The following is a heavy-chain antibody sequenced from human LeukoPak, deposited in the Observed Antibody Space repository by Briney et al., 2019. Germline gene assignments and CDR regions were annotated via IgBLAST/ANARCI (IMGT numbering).Heavy chain of an antibody. J-gene: IGHJ4*02. V-gene: IGHV4-34*01. D-gene: IGHD3-3*01. CDR2: INHSGST. CDR3: ARGIGYDFWSGYYNY. CDR1: GGXXXGYX. Sequence: YGGXXXGYXWSWIRQPPGKGLEWMGEINHSGSTNYNPSLKSRVTISVDTSKNQFSLKLSSVTAADTAVYCRARGIGYDFWSGYYNYWGQGTLVTVSS.